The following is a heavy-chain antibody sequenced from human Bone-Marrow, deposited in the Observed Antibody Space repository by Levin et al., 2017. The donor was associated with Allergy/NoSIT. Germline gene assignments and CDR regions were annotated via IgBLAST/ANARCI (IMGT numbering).Heavy chain of an antibody. CDR2: INHSGST. D-gene: IGHD2-8*02. Sequence: SETLSLTCAVYGGSFSGYYWSWIRQPPGKGLEWIGEINHSGSTNYNPSLKSRVTISVDTSKNQFSLKLSSVTAADTAVYYCARGILYWWRKNNWFDPWGQGTLVTVSS. V-gene: IGHV4-34*01. CDR1: GGSFSGYY. J-gene: IGHJ5*02. CDR3: ARGILYWWRKNNWFDP.